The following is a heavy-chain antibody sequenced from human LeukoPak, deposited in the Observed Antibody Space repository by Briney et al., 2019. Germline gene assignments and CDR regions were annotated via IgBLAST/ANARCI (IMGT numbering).Heavy chain of an antibody. CDR1: GGTFSSYA. CDR3: ASLVYSSSFCWFDP. J-gene: IGHJ5*02. CDR2: IIPIFGTA. V-gene: IGHV1-69*05. D-gene: IGHD6-6*01. Sequence: GASVKVSCKASGGTFSSYAISWVRQAPGQGLEWMGGIIPIFGTANYAQKFQGRVTITTDESTSTAYMELSSLRSEDTAVYYCASLVYSSSFCWFDPWGQGTLVTVSS.